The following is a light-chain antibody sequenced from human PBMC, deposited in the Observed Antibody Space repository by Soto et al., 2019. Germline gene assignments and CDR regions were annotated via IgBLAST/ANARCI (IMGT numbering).Light chain of an antibody. Sequence: VLTQSPATLSLSPGERATLSCRASRSVSSYLAWYQQKPGQAPRLLIYDASNRATGIPARFSGSGSGTDFTLTISSLEPEDFAVYYCQQRSNWPPGITFGPGTKVDNK. CDR1: RSVSSY. CDR2: DAS. CDR3: QQRSNWPPGIT. J-gene: IGKJ3*01. V-gene: IGKV3-11*01.